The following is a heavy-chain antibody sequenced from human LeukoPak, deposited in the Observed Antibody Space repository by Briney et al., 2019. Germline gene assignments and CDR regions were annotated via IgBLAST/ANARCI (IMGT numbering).Heavy chain of an antibody. CDR1: GFTFSSYS. J-gene: IGHJ4*02. CDR3: ARDQYSYGSGSFDY. CDR2: ISSSSYI. Sequence: GGSLRLSCAASGFTFSSYSMNWVRQAPGKGLEWVSSISSSSYIYYADSVKGRFTISRDNAKNSLYLQMNSLRAEDTAVYYCARDQYSYGSGSFDYWGQGTLVTV. V-gene: IGHV3-21*01. D-gene: IGHD5-18*01.